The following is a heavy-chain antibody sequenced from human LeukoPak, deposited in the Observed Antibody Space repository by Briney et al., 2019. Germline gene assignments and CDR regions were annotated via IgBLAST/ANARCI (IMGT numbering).Heavy chain of an antibody. CDR3: ASSGYYDSSIFDY. D-gene: IGHD3-22*01. CDR1: GFNVSSNY. V-gene: IGHV3-53*04. Sequence: GGSLRLSCGASGFNVSSNYMSWIRQAPGKGLEWVSVIYSGGSTYYADSVKGRVTISRHNSKNTLYLQMNSLRPEDTAVYYCASSGYYDSSIFDYWGQGTLVTVSS. J-gene: IGHJ4*02. CDR2: IYSGGST.